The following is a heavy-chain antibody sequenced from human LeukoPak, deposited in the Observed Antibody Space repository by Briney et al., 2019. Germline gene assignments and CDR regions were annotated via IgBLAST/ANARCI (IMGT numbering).Heavy chain of an antibody. CDR3: ARDGGFGESESNWFDP. CDR1: GYTFTSYG. CDR2: INPNSGGT. V-gene: IGHV1-2*02. D-gene: IGHD3-10*01. Sequence: ASVKVSCKASGYTFTSYGISWVRQAPGQGLEWMGWINPNSGGTNYAQKFQGRVTMTRDTSISTAYMELSRLRSDDTAVYYCARDGGFGESESNWFDPWGQGTLVTVSS. J-gene: IGHJ5*02.